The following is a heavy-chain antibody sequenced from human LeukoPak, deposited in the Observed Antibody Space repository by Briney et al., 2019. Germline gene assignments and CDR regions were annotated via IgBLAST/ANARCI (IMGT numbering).Heavy chain of an antibody. Sequence: SETLSLTCTVSGGSVSSYYWSWIRQTAGKGLEWIGRIYTSGSTNYNPSLKSRVTMSVDTSKNQFSLKLSSVTAADTAVYYCARDRAVCSSTSCYIYYYYYGMDVWGQGTTVTVSS. D-gene: IGHD2-2*02. J-gene: IGHJ6*02. V-gene: IGHV4-4*07. CDR2: IYTSGST. CDR3: ARDRAVCSSTSCYIYYYYYGMDV. CDR1: GGSVSSYY.